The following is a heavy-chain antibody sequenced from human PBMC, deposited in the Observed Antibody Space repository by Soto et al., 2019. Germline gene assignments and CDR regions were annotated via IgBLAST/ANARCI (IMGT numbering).Heavy chain of an antibody. Sequence: QVQLQQWGAGLLKPSETLSLTCAVYGGSFSGYYWSWIRQPPGKGLEWIGEINHSGSTNYNPSLKSRVTISVDTSKNQFSLKLSSVTAADTAVYYCARARSGWYRPVDYWGQGTLVTVSS. J-gene: IGHJ4*02. CDR3: ARARSGWYRPVDY. D-gene: IGHD6-19*01. CDR1: GGSFSGYY. V-gene: IGHV4-34*01. CDR2: INHSGST.